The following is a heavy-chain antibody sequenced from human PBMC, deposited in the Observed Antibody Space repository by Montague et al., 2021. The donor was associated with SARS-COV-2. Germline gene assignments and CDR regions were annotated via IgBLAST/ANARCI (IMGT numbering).Heavy chain of an antibody. Sequence: SLSLSWAASGSTFDNYGMSWVRQPPGKGLEWVSGIKWNSESTDYGDSVKGRFTIARDNAKNTLYLQMNSLRVEDTALYYCVRGYLRGPFDIWGQGTMVTVSS. CDR2: IKWNSEST. D-gene: IGHD3-16*02. CDR1: GSTFDNYG. J-gene: IGHJ3*02. V-gene: IGHV3-20*04. CDR3: VRGYLRGPFDI.